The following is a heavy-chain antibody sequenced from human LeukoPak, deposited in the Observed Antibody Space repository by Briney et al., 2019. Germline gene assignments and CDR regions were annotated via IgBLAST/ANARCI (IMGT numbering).Heavy chain of an antibody. J-gene: IGHJ4*02. CDR1: GYPFSVGW. V-gene: IGHV3-15*01. D-gene: IGHD3-22*01. CDR2: IKSKANGGAT. Sequence: TGGSLRLSCAASGYPFSVGWMTWVRQGPGKGLEWVGHIKSKANGGATDYAAPVKGRFTISRDDSKNTLYLQMNSLKTEDTAVYYCTTGGEARYYDPGYWGQGTLVTVSS. CDR3: TTGGEARYYDPGY.